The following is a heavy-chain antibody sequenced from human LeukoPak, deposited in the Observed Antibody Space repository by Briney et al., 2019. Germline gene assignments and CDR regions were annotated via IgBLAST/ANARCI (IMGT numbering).Heavy chain of an antibody. CDR2: IKSKTDGGTT. V-gene: IGHV3-15*01. Sequence: GGSLRLSCAASGFTFSNAWMSWVRQAPGKGLGWVGRIKSKTDGGTTDYAAPVKGRFTISRDDSKNTLYLQMNSLKTEDTAVYYCTTIRAAAGDYYYYMDVWGKGTTVTVSS. CDR3: TTIRAAAGDYYYYMDV. J-gene: IGHJ6*03. CDR1: GFTFSNAW. D-gene: IGHD6-13*01.